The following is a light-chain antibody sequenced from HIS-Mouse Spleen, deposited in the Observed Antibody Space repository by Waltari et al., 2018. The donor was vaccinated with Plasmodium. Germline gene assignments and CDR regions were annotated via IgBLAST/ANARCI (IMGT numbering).Light chain of an antibody. CDR3: QAWESSTVV. Sequence: SYELTQPPSVSVSPGQTASIPCSGDNLGDKYSCWYQQKPGQSPVLVIYQDSKRPSGIPERFSGSNSGNTATLTISGTQAMDEAYYYCQAWESSTVVFGGGTKLTVL. CDR2: QDS. V-gene: IGLV3-1*01. CDR1: NLGDKY. J-gene: IGLJ2*01.